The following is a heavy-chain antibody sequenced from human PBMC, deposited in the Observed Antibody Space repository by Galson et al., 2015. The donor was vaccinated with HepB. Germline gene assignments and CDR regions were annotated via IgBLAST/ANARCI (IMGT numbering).Heavy chain of an antibody. Sequence: SVKVSCKASGYTFTGYYMHWVRQAPGQGLEWMGWINPNSGGTNYAQKFQGWVTMTRDTSISTAYMELSRLRSDDTAVYYCAIAGQLWFGEFYAFDIWGQGTMVTVSS. D-gene: IGHD3-10*01. J-gene: IGHJ3*02. V-gene: IGHV1-2*04. CDR1: GYTFTGYY. CDR2: INPNSGGT. CDR3: AIAGQLWFGEFYAFDI.